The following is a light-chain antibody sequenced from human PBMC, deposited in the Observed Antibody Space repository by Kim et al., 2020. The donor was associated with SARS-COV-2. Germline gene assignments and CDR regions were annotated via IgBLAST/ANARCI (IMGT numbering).Light chain of an antibody. CDR3: QVWDSSSDHRV. J-gene: IGLJ3*02. CDR1: NIRSKS. CDR2: YDS. V-gene: IGLV3-21*04. Sequence: APGKTARIPSGGNNIRSKSVHWYQQKPGQAPLMIIYYDSSRPSGNPERFSVSSSGNTATLTISRVEAGDEADYYCQVWDSSSDHRVFGGGTQLTVL.